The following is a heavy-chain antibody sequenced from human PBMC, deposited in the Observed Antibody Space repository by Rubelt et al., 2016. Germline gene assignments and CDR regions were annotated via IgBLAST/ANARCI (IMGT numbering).Heavy chain of an antibody. D-gene: IGHD3-3*01. V-gene: IGHV3-23*01. CDR1: GFTFSSYA. CDR2: ISGSGGST. J-gene: IGHJ4*02. Sequence: LVQPGGSLRLSCAASGFTFSSYAMSWVRQAPGKGLEWVSAISGSGGSTYYADSVKGRFTISRDNSKNTLYLQMNSLRAEATAVYYCAKDFRIRFLEWLWDYWGQGTLVTVSS. CDR3: AKDFRIRFLEWLWDY.